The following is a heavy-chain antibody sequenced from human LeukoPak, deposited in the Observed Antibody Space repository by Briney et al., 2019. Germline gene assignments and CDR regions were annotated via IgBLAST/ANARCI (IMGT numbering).Heavy chain of an antibody. CDR1: GGSISSGDFY. CDR2: ISHSRST. Sequence: SETLSLTCTVSGGSISSGDFYWSWIRQPPGKGLEWPGYISHSRSTYYNPSLKSRVTISRDTSKNQFSLRLNSVTPADTAVYYCAKAGWRVGGTFCEFDPWGQGTMVIVSS. D-gene: IGHD1-26*01. V-gene: IGHV4-30-4*01. CDR3: AKAGWRVGGTFCEFDP. J-gene: IGHJ5*02.